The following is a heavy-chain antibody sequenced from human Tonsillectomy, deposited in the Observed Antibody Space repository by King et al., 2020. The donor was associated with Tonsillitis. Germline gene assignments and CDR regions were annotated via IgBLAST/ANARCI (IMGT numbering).Heavy chain of an antibody. CDR3: ARDGAIFGDYYYYYMDV. CDR2: TYYRSKWYN. V-gene: IGHV6-1*01. J-gene: IGHJ6*03. D-gene: IGHD3-3*01. Sequence: VQLQQSGPGLVKPSQTLSLTCAISGDSVSSNSAAWNWIRQSPSGGLEWLGRTYYRSKWYNEYAVSVKSRITINPDTSKNQFSLQLNSVTPEDTAVYYCARDGAIFGDYYYYYMDVWGKGTTVTVSS. CDR1: GDSVSSNSAA.